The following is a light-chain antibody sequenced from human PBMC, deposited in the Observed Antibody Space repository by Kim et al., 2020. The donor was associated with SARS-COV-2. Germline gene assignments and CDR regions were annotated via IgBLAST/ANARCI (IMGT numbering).Light chain of an antibody. CDR2: RDN. Sequence: SYELTQPLSVSVALGQTAGITCDGDNIASKNAHWYQQRPGQAPVLVIYRDNNRPSGIPERFSGSNSGNTATLTISRAQAGDEADYFCQVWDSNTWVFGGG. J-gene: IGLJ3*02. CDR1: NIASKN. V-gene: IGLV3-9*01. CDR3: QVWDSNTWV.